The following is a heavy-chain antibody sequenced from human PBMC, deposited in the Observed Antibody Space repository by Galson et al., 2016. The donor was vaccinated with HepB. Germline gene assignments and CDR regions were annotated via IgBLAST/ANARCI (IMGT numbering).Heavy chain of an antibody. Sequence: SLRLSCAASGLTFSNAWMNWVRQAPGKGLEWVGRIKSKTDGGTTDYAAPVKGRFTISRDDSKNTLYLRMNSLKTEDTAVYYCTTEKVYSYGSYYYYYAMDVWGQGTTVTVSS. J-gene: IGHJ6*02. CDR3: TTEKVYSYGSYYYYYAMDV. D-gene: IGHD5-18*01. CDR2: IKSKTDGGTT. CDR1: GLTFSNAW. V-gene: IGHV3-15*07.